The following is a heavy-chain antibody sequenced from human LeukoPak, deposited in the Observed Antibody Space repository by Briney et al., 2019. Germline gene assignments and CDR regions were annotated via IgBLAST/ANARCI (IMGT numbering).Heavy chain of an antibody. Sequence: ASVKVSCKASGCTFTSYDINWVRQATGQGLEWMGWMNPNSGNTGYAQKFQGRVTITRNTSISTAYMELSSLRSEDTAVYYCARRLVGSLDYYYYMDVWGKGTTVTVSS. CDR2: MNPNSGNT. V-gene: IGHV1-8*03. CDR3: ARRLVGSLDYYYYMDV. J-gene: IGHJ6*03. CDR1: GCTFTSYD. D-gene: IGHD1-1*01.